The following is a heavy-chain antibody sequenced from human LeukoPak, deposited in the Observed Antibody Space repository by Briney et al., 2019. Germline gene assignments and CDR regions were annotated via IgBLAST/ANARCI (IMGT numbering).Heavy chain of an antibody. Sequence: SETLSLTCTVSGGSISSYYWSWIRQPPGKGLEWIGYIYYSGSTNYNPSLKSRVTISVDTSKNQFSLKLSSVTAADTAVYYCAKDVSRYDSSGYYCYWGQGTLVTVSS. J-gene: IGHJ4*02. CDR3: AKDVSRYDSSGYYCY. V-gene: IGHV4-59*01. CDR1: GGSISSYY. D-gene: IGHD3-22*01. CDR2: IYYSGST.